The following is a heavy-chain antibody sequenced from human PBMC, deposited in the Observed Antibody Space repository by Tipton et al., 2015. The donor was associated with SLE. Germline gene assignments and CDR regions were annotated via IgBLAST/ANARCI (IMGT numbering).Heavy chain of an antibody. CDR1: GGSISSYY. Sequence: TLSLTCTVSGGSISSYYWSWIRQPAGQGLEWIGRIYNSGYTNYNPSLKGRVTMSVDMSKNQFSLKLTSVTAADMAIYYCARVDTIYSFDYWGQGALVTVSS. D-gene: IGHD3/OR15-3a*01. V-gene: IGHV4-4*07. CDR2: IYNSGYT. J-gene: IGHJ4*02. CDR3: ARVDTIYSFDY.